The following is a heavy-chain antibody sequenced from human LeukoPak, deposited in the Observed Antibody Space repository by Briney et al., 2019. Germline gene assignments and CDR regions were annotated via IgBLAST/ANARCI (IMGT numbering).Heavy chain of an antibody. D-gene: IGHD3-9*01. CDR1: VLTFSSYE. J-gene: IGHJ4*02. Sequence: GGSLRLSCAASVLTFSSYEMNWVGQAPGKGLEWVSYISRSGSTIYYADAVKGRFTISRDNSKNTLYLQMNSLRAEDTVVYYCARTSGEGYDILTGYYYPVPVSGVGPGTNDYWGQGTLVTVSS. CDR3: ARTSGEGYDILTGYYYPVPVSGVGPGTNDY. V-gene: IGHV3-48*03. CDR2: ISRSGSTI.